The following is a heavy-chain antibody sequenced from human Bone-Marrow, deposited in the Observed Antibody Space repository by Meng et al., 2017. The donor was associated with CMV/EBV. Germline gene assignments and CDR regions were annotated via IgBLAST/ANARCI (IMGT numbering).Heavy chain of an antibody. Sequence: ASVKVSCKASGYTFTGYYMHWVRQAPGQGLEWMGWINPNSGGTKYAQKFQGRVTMTRDTSISTAHLALSRLRFDDTAVYYCARDLANSGRNFDYWGQGSLVTISS. CDR2: INPNSGGT. V-gene: IGHV1-2*02. J-gene: IGHJ4*02. D-gene: IGHD1-1*01. CDR3: ARDLANSGRNFDY. CDR1: GYTFTGYY.